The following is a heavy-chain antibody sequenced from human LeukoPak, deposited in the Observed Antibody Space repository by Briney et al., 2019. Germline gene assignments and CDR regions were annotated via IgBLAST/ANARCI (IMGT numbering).Heavy chain of an antibody. D-gene: IGHD4-17*01. CDR1: GFTFSNSA. V-gene: IGHV3-23*01. J-gene: IGHJ4*02. Sequence: GGSLRLSCAASGFTFSNSAMSWVHQAPGKGLEWVSAISGSGGSTYYADSVKGRFTISRDNSKNTLYLQMNSLRAEDTAVYYCAKAYGDYVHYFDYWGQGTLVTVSS. CDR2: ISGSGGST. CDR3: AKAYGDYVHYFDY.